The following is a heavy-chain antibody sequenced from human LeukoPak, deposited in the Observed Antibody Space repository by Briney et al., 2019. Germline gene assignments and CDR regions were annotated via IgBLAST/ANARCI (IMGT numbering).Heavy chain of an antibody. D-gene: IGHD1-26*01. V-gene: IGHV3-30-3*01. CDR1: GFTFSSYA. J-gene: IGHJ4*02. CDR3: ARDGSPSGTYQQGYFDY. Sequence: GGSLRLSCAASGFTFSSYAMHWGRQAPGKGLEWVAVISYDKSNKYYADSVKGRFTISRDNSKNTLYLQMNSLKTEDTAVYYCARDGSPSGTYQQGYFDYWGQRTLVTVSS. CDR2: ISYDKSNK.